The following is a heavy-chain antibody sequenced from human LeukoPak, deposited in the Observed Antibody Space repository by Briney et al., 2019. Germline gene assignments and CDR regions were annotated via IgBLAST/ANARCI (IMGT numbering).Heavy chain of an antibody. V-gene: IGHV3-23*01. Sequence: GGSLRLSCAASGFTFDRYAMAWVRQAPGKGLEWVSSVSGSGATTNFADSVKGRFSISRDDSKNTLYLQMSRLGAEDTAVYYCVKDSRMAAVGKFDSWGQGTLVTVSS. CDR2: VSGSGATT. CDR1: GFTFDRYA. CDR3: VKDSRMAAVGKFDS. J-gene: IGHJ4*02. D-gene: IGHD6-13*01.